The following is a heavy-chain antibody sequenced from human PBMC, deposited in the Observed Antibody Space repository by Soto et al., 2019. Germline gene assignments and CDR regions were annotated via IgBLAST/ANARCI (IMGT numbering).Heavy chain of an antibody. CDR3: ARDTKATGWSLDY. D-gene: IGHD6-19*01. V-gene: IGHV3-33*01. J-gene: IGHJ4*02. CDR1: GFIFSIYG. CDR2: IWYDGSKT. Sequence: QVQLVESGGGVVQPGRSLRLSCAASGFIFSIYGMNWVRQAPGKGPEWVAVIWYDGSKTYYGDSVKGRFTISRDNPKNTLYLQLNSVRAEDTAVYYCARDTKATGWSLDYWGQGALVTVSS.